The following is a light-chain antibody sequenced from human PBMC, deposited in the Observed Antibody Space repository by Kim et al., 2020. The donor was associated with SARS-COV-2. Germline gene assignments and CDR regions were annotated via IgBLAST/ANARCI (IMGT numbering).Light chain of an antibody. CDR1: QRVSSN. V-gene: IGKV3-15*01. J-gene: IGKJ4*01. Sequence: SPGERATLSCRASQRVSSNLAWYQQKPGQAPRLLIYGASTRATGIPARFSGSGSGTEFTLTISSLQSEDFAVYYCQQYNNWPPITFGGGTKVDIK. CDR3: QQYNNWPPIT. CDR2: GAS.